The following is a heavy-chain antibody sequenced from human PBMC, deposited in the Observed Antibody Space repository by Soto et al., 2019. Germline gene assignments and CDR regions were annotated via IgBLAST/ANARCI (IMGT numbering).Heavy chain of an antibody. Sequence: PSETLSLTCAVSGGSISSGDYSWSWIRQPPGKGLEWIGYIYHSGSTYYNPSLKSRVTISVDTSKNQFSLKLTSVTAADTAVYYCARVAVAGTLFDYWGQGTLVTVSS. CDR3: ARVAVAGTLFDY. D-gene: IGHD6-19*01. J-gene: IGHJ4*02. CDR2: IYHSGST. V-gene: IGHV4-30-2*02. CDR1: GGSISSGDYS.